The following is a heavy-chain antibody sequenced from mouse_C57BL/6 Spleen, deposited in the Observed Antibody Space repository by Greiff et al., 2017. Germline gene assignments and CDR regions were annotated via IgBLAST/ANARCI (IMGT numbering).Heavy chain of an antibody. J-gene: IGHJ4*01. D-gene: IGHD1-1*01. V-gene: IGHV5-6*01. CDR2: ISSGGSYT. Sequence: EVKLVESGGDLVKPGGSLKLSCAASGFTFSSYGMSWVRQTPDKRLEWVATISSGGSYTYYPDSVKGRFPISRDNAKNTLYLQMSSLKSEDTAMYYCARHAHYYGSSYDAMDYWGQGTSVTVSS. CDR1: GFTFSSYG. CDR3: ARHAHYYGSSYDAMDY.